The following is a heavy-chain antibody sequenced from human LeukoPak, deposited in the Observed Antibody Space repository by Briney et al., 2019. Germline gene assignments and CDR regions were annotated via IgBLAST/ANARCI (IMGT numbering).Heavy chain of an antibody. J-gene: IGHJ6*03. V-gene: IGHV4-31*03. Sequence: PSETLSLTCTVSGGSISSGGYYWSWIRQHPGKGLEWIGYIYYSGSTYYNPSLKSRVTISVDTSKNQFSLKLSSVTAADTAVYYCARRRRPREVNPPRSYYYMDVWGEGTTVTVSS. CDR3: ARRRRPREVNPPRSYYYMDV. D-gene: IGHD1-14*01. CDR1: GGSISSGGYY. CDR2: IYYSGST.